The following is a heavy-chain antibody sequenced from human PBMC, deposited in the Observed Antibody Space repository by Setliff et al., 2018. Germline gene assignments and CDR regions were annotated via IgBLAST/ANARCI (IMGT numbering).Heavy chain of an antibody. V-gene: IGHV1-69*06. Sequence: RASVKVSCKASGYTFTSYAMHWVRQAPGQRLEWMGRIIPIFGTANYAQKFQGRVTITADKSTSTAYMELSSLRSEDTAVYYCARDSRGLVPAAIEGSYYYYGMDVWGQGTTVTVSS. CDR2: IIPIFGTA. D-gene: IGHD2-2*02. J-gene: IGHJ6*02. CDR3: ARDSRGLVPAAIEGSYYYYGMDV. CDR1: GYTFTSYA.